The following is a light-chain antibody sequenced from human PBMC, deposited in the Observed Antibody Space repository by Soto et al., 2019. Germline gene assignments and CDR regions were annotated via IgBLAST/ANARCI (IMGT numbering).Light chain of an antibody. CDR1: QSVTSNY. CDR2: GAS. V-gene: IGKV3-20*01. CDR3: QQYGVSRV. J-gene: IGKJ3*01. Sequence: ELVLTQSPGTLSFSPWERATLSCRASQSVTSNYLACYQQKPGQAPRLIIYGASSRTTGIPDRFSGSGSGPDFTLTISRLVPEDFAVYCWQQYGVSRVFGPWTKVDIK.